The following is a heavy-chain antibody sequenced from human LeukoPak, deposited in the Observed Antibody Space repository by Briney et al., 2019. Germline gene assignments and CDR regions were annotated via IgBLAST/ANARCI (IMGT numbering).Heavy chain of an antibody. CDR2: IKQDGSEK. V-gene: IGHV3-7*01. D-gene: IGHD3-10*01. CDR3: ARILLWFGELDYPSGMDV. Sequence: PGGSLRLSCAASGFTFSSYWMSWVRQAPGKGLEWVANIKQDGSEKYYVDSVKGRFTISRDNAKNSLYLQMNSLRAEDTAVYYCARILLWFGELDYPSGMDVWGQGTTVTVSS. CDR1: GFTFSSYW. J-gene: IGHJ6*02.